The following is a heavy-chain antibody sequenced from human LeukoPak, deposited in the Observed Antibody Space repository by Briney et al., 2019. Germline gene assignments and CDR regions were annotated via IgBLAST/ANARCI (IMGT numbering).Heavy chain of an antibody. CDR1: GFTFSSYG. J-gene: IGHJ4*02. CDR3: AGSMAAGGYFEY. Sequence: PGGSLRLSCAASGFTFSSYGMHWVRQAPGKGLEWVAVIWYDGSNKYYADSVKGRFTISRDNSKNTLYLQMNSLRAEDTAVYYCAGSMAAGGYFEYWGQGTLVTVSS. V-gene: IGHV3-33*01. CDR2: IWYDGSNK. D-gene: IGHD6-13*01.